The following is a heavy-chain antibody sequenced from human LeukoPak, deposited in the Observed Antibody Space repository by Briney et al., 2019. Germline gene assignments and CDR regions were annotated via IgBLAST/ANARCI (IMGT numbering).Heavy chain of an antibody. CDR1: GFAFGSNS. Sequence: PGGSLRLSCAVSGFAFGSNSMNWVRQAPGKGLEWVSSISSSSSYIYYADSVKGRFTISRDNAKNSVYLEMNSLRVEDTAVYYCARVPSDYWGQGTLVTVSS. CDR3: ARVPSDY. J-gene: IGHJ4*02. V-gene: IGHV3-21*01. CDR2: ISSSSSYI.